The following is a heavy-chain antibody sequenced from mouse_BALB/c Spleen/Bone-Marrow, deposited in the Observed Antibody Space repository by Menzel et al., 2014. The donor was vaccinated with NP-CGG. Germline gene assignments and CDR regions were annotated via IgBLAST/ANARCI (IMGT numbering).Heavy chain of an antibody. D-gene: IGHD1-1*01. V-gene: IGHV14-3*02. Sequence: VQLQQSGAELVKPGASVKLSCTASGFNIKDTYMHWVKQRPVQGLEWIGRIDPANGNTKYDPKFQGKATITADTSSNTAYLQLSSLTSEDTAVYYCASYYYGHYFDYWGQGTTLTVSS. CDR1: GFNIKDTY. J-gene: IGHJ2*01. CDR3: ASYYYGHYFDY. CDR2: IDPANGNT.